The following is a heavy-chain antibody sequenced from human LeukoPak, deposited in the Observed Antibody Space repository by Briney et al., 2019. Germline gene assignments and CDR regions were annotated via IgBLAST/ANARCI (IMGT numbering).Heavy chain of an antibody. CDR3: ARTLGDFDY. CDR2: IYYSGGT. CDR1: GGSISSYY. Sequence: SETLSLTCTVSGGSISSYYWSWIRQPPGKGLEWIGYIYYSGGTNYNPSLKSRVTISVDTSKNQFSLKLSSVTAADTAVYYCARTLGDFDYWGQGTLVTVSS. J-gene: IGHJ4*02. D-gene: IGHD3-16*01. V-gene: IGHV4-59*08.